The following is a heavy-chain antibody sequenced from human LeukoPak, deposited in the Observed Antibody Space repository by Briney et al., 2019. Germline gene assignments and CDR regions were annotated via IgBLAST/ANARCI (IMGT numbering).Heavy chain of an antibody. CDR2: ISKNGRKT. CDR3: ARVDSGSACAS. CDR1: GFTLSRYS. J-gene: IGHJ1*01. D-gene: IGHD6-19*01. V-gene: IGHV3-64*01. Sequence: GGSLRLSCAASGFTLSRYSMHWVRQAPGKGLEFVSAISKNGRKTYYGNSMKGRFTISRDISKNTLYLQMGSLRPEGMAVYYCARVDSGSACASWGQGILVTVSS.